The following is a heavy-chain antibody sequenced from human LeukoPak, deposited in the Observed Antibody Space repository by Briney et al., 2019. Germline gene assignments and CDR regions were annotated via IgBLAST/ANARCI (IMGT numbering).Heavy chain of an antibody. J-gene: IGHJ4*02. D-gene: IGHD4-17*01. V-gene: IGHV3-21*01. CDR1: GFTFSKHA. CDR2: ISSSGTYI. CDR3: VRGSYGAYDY. Sequence: SGGSLRLSCETSGFTFSKHALNWVRQAPGKGLEWVSSISSSGTYIYYADSLKGRFTVSRDNAKYSLYLQMNSLRAEDTAVYYCVRGSYGAYDYWGQGSLVTVSS.